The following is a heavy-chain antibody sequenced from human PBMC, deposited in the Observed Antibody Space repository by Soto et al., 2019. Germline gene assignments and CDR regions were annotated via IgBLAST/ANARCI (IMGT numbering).Heavy chain of an antibody. D-gene: IGHD3-10*01. CDR1: GYTLTELS. Sequence: GASVKVSCKFSGYTLTELSMHWVRQAPGKGLEWMGGFDPEDGETIYAQKFQGRVTMTEDTSTDTAYMELSSLRSEDTAVYYCATVPRVRGVIITLDYWGQGTLVTVSS. CDR3: ATVPRVRGVIITLDY. J-gene: IGHJ4*02. CDR2: FDPEDGET. V-gene: IGHV1-24*01.